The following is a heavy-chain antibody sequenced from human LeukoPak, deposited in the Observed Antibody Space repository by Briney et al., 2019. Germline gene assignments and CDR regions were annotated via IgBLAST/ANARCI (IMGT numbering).Heavy chain of an antibody. J-gene: IGHJ3*02. CDR3: ARGGRYNILTGFRRDRHDAFDI. CDR2: IKQDGSEK. V-gene: IGHV3-7*01. CDR1: GFTFSSYW. D-gene: IGHD3-9*01. Sequence: GGSLRLSCAASGFTFSSYWMSWVRQAPGKGLEWVANIKQDGSEKYYVDSVKGRFTISRDNAKNSLYLQMNSLRAEDTAVYYCARGGRYNILTGFRRDRHDAFDIWGQGTLVTVSS.